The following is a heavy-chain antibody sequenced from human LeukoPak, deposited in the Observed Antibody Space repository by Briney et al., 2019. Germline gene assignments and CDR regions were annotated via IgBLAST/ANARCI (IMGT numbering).Heavy chain of an antibody. CDR3: ARLMLWGYSYGYWFDP. Sequence: SETLSLTCTVSGGSISSSSYYWGWIRQPPGKGLEWIGSIYYSGSTYYNPSLKSRVTISVGTSKNQFSLKLSSVTAADTAVYYCARLMLWGYSYGYWFDPWGQGTLVTVSS. V-gene: IGHV4-39*01. D-gene: IGHD5-18*01. J-gene: IGHJ5*02. CDR1: GGSISSSSYY. CDR2: IYYSGST.